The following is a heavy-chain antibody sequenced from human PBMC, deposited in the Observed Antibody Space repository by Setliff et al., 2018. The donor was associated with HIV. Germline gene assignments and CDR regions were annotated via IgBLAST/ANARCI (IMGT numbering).Heavy chain of an antibody. Sequence: GESLKISCKGSGYSFIRYWIGWVRQMPGKGLEWMGIIYPGESDARYSPSFQGQVTISADKSISTAYLQWSSLKASDTAIYYCARPRSSGSIDAFDIWGQGTMVTVS. CDR2: IYPGESDA. CDR1: GYSFIRYW. CDR3: ARPRSSGSIDAFDI. J-gene: IGHJ3*02. D-gene: IGHD2-15*01. V-gene: IGHV5-51*01.